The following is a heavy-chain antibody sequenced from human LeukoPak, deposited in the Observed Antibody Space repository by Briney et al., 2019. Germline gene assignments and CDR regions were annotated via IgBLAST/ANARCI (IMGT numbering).Heavy chain of an antibody. V-gene: IGHV1-69*02. Sequence: AVKVSCKASGGTFSSYTISWVRQAPGQGLEWMGRIIPILGIANYAQKFQGRVTITADKSTSTAYMELSSLRSEDTAVYYCAPSDPSEGGAFDIWGQGTMVTVSS. CDR1: GGTFSSYT. CDR3: APSDPSEGGAFDI. J-gene: IGHJ3*02. CDR2: IIPILGIA. D-gene: IGHD3-16*01.